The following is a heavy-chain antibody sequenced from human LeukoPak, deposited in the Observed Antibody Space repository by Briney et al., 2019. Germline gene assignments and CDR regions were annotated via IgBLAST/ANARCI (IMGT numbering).Heavy chain of an antibody. CDR2: ISASGGRI. Sequence: GGSLRLSCAASGFTFSGYAMSWVRQAPGKGLEWVSGISASGGRIYYADSVKGRFTISRDNSKNTLYLQMNSLRAEDTAVYYCAKDQGSGSTDWFDPWGQGTLVTVSS. V-gene: IGHV3-23*01. CDR3: AKDQGSGSTDWFDP. J-gene: IGHJ5*02. CDR1: GFTFSGYA. D-gene: IGHD6-19*01.